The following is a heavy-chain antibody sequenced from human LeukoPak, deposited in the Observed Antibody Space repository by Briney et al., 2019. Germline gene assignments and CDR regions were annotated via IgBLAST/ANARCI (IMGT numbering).Heavy chain of an antibody. CDR1: GGSISSSSYY. CDR2: IYYSGST. V-gene: IGHV4-39*01. Sequence: SETLSLTCTVSGGSISSSSYYWGWIRQPPGKGLEWIESIYYSGSTYYNPSLKSRVAISVDTSKNQFSLKLSSVTAADTAVYYCAGVLRFLEWLPHYYYYYMDVWGKGTTVTVSS. J-gene: IGHJ6*03. D-gene: IGHD3-3*01. CDR3: AGVLRFLEWLPHYYYYYMDV.